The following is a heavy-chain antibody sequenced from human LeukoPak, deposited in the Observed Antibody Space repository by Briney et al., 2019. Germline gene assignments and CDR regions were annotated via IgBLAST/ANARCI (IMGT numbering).Heavy chain of an antibody. V-gene: IGHV4-59*08. CDR1: GGSISGYY. CDR2: IYYIGTT. CDR3: ARHREVPAANGVFDS. J-gene: IGHJ4*02. Sequence: SETLSLTCTVSGGSISGYYWSWIRQPPGKGLEWLGCIYYIGTTNYNPSLQSRGLISVDSSKNQLSLKLSSVTAADTAVYFCARHREVPAANGVFDSWGQGTLATVSS. D-gene: IGHD2-2*01.